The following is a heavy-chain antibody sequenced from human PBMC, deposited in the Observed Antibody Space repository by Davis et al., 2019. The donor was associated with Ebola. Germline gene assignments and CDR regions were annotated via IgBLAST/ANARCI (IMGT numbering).Heavy chain of an antibody. CDR3: ARRVMATPGDYHFYMDV. CDR2: ISVGGGGR. Sequence: PGGSLRLSCAASGFSFDSYVMSWVRLLPGKGLEWVSAISVGGGGRYYADSVEGRFTISRDNYKKTLSLQMNGLRAEDTAIYYCARRVMATPGDYHFYMDVWGKGTTVTVSS. D-gene: IGHD5-24*01. V-gene: IGHV3-23*01. CDR1: GFSFDSYV. J-gene: IGHJ6*03.